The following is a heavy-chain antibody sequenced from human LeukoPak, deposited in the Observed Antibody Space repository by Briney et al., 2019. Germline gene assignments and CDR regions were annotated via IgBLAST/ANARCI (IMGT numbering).Heavy chain of an antibody. CDR2: IYYSGST. D-gene: IGHD3-22*01. CDR1: GGSISSGDYY. Sequence: PSETLSLTCSVSGGSISSGDYYWSWIRQPPGKGLEWIGYIYYSGSTNYNPSLKSRVTISVDTSRNQFSLKLSSVTAADTAVYYCARDPYYYDSSGFDYWGQGTLVTVSS. CDR3: ARDPYYYDSSGFDY. V-gene: IGHV4-61*08. J-gene: IGHJ4*02.